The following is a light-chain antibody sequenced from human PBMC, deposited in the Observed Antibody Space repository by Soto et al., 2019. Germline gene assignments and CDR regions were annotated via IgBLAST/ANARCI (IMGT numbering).Light chain of an antibody. CDR2: EIN. CDR1: SSDVGRYNY. CDR3: SSFAGSNNFPYV. J-gene: IGLJ1*01. V-gene: IGLV2-8*01. Sequence: QSVLTQPPSASGSPGQSVTISCTGTSSDVGRYNYVSWYQQNPGKAPKLMIYEINKRPSGVPDRFSGSKSGNTASLTVSGLQAEDEADYYCSSFAGSNNFPYVFGTGTKLTVL.